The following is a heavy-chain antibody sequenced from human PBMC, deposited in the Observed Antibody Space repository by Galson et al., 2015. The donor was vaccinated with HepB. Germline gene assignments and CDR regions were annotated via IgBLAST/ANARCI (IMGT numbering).Heavy chain of an antibody. CDR2: IWYDGSNK. CDR1: GFTFSSYG. V-gene: IGHV3-33*01. Sequence: SLRLSCAASGFTFSSYGMHWVRQAPGKGLEWVAVIWYDGSNKYYADSVKGRFTISRDSSKNTLYLQMNSLRAEDTAVYYCARDRPQLAAFDIWGQGTMVTVSS. J-gene: IGHJ3*02. CDR3: ARDRPQLAAFDI. D-gene: IGHD1-1*01.